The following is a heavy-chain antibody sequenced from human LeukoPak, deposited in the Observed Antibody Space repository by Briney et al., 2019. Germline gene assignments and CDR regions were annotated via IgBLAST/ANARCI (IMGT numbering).Heavy chain of an antibody. J-gene: IGHJ4*02. D-gene: IGHD2-2*01. CDR2: ISTSSTYI. V-gene: IGHV3-21*01. CDR1: GFTFSDYT. CDR3: ASGGSRSSRPLY. Sequence: GGSLRLSCAASGFTFSDYTVNWVRQAPGKGLEWVSSISTSSTYIYYADSVRGRFTISRDNAKNSLYLQMNSLRAEDTAVYYCASGGSRSSRPLYWGQGTLVTVSS.